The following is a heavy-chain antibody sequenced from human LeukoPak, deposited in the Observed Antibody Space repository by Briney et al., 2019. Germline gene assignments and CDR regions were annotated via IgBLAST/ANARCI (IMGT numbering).Heavy chain of an antibody. J-gene: IGHJ4*02. CDR3: ATGSSSSFDY. Sequence: GGSLRLSCAASGFTFSSYSMNWVRQAPGKGLEWVSSISSSSSYIYYADSVKGRFTISRDNAKNSVYLQMNSLRAEDTAVYYCATGSSSSFDYWGQGTLVTVSA. V-gene: IGHV3-21*01. CDR1: GFTFSSYS. CDR2: ISSSSSYI. D-gene: IGHD6-13*01.